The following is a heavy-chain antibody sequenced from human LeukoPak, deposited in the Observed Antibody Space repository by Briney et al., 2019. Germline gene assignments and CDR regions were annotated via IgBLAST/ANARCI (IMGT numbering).Heavy chain of an antibody. V-gene: IGHV3-73*01. Sequence: GGSLRLPCAASGFTFSGSDMHWVRQASGKGLEWVGRIRIKTNSYATEYAASVKGRFTVSRDDSKNTAYLQMNSLKTEDTAVYYCTTLDFDYWGQGTLVTVSS. J-gene: IGHJ4*02. CDR1: GFTFSGSD. CDR3: TTLDFDY. CDR2: IRIKTNSYAT.